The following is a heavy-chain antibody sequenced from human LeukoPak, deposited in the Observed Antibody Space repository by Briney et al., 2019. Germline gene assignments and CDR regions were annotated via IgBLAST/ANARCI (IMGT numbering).Heavy chain of an antibody. CDR1: GGSISSYY. J-gene: IGHJ6*03. CDR3: ARDERSRYYYMDV. CDR2: IYYSGST. Sequence: SETLSLTCTVSGGSISSYYWSWIRQPPGKGLEWIGYIYYSGSTKYNPSLKSRATISVDTSKNQFSLKLSSVTAADTAVYYCARDERSRYYYMDVWGKGTTVTVSS. V-gene: IGHV4-59*01.